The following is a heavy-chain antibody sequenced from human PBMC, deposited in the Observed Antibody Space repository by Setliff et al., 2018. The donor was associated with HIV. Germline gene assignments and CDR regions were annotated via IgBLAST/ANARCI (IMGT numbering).Heavy chain of an antibody. Sequence: SETLSLTCTVSGDSISNYYWSWVRQPPGKGLEWIGYIHTTGSTNYNPSLKSRVTMSVDTSKNQFSLRLTSVTAADTAMYYCAREHCSGGSCNGFDIWGQGTMVT. CDR1: GDSISNYY. CDR2: IHTTGST. D-gene: IGHD2-15*01. J-gene: IGHJ3*02. V-gene: IGHV4-4*09. CDR3: AREHCSGGSCNGFDI.